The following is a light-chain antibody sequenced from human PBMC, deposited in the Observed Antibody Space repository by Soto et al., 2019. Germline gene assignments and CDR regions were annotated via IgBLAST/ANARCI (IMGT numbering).Light chain of an antibody. CDR2: DVS. V-gene: IGLV2-14*03. Sequence: QSALTQPASVSGSPGQSITISCTGTSSDVGAYNYLSWYQHHPGKAPKLMLYDVSNRPSGVSNRFSGSKSGNTASLTISGLQAEDEADYYCSSLTSSSTLYVFGTGTKVTVL. CDR3: SSLTSSSTLYV. J-gene: IGLJ1*01. CDR1: SSDVGAYNY.